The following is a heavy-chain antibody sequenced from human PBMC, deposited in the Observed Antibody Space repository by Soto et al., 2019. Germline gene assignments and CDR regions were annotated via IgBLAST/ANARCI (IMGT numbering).Heavy chain of an antibody. CDR3: VSKEPGNSPFDY. V-gene: IGHV3-23*01. Sequence: PGGSLRLSCAASGFTFSSHTMTWVRQVPGKRLEWVSAISGRSVVIYYADSVKGRFTISRDNSKNTLDLQMTSLRADDTAVYYCVSKEPGNSPFDYWGLGTLVTVSS. J-gene: IGHJ4*02. D-gene: IGHD6-13*01. CDR2: ISGRSVVI. CDR1: GFTFSSHT.